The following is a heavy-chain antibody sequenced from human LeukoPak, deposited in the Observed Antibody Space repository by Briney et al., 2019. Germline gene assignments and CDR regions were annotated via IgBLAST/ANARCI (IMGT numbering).Heavy chain of an antibody. Sequence: PGGSLRLSCAASGFTFDIFWMNWVRQAPGKGLEWLANINQDGSSTSYVDSVKGRFTISRDNAKNSLYLQMNSLRDEDTAVYYCARRAYGDDSFDYWGQGTLVTVSS. D-gene: IGHD4-17*01. J-gene: IGHJ4*02. CDR1: GFTFDIFW. V-gene: IGHV3-7*02. CDR2: INQDGSST. CDR3: ARRAYGDDSFDY.